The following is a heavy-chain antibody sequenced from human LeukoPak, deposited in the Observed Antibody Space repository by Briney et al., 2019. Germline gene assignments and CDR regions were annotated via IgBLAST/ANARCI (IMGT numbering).Heavy chain of an antibody. CDR2: IYYSGNT. CDR1: GVSISSSNSY. Sequence: SEALSLTCTVSGVSISSSNSYWSWIRQPPGKGLEWIGSIYYSGNTYYNASLKSQVSISIDTSKNQFSLRLTSVTAADTAVYCCARQTGSGLFILPGGQGTLVTVSS. CDR3: ARQTGSGLFILP. V-gene: IGHV4-39*01. D-gene: IGHD3/OR15-3a*01. J-gene: IGHJ4*02.